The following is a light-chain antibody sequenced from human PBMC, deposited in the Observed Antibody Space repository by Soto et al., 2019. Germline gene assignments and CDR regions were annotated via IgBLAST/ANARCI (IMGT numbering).Light chain of an antibody. Sequence: DIVLSRSPGTLSLCPGERATLSCRASQSGSSSYLAWYQQKPGQAPRLLIYDASNRATGIPARFSGSGSGTDFTLTISSLESEDFAVYYCQQRSNWPCTFGGGTKVDIK. CDR2: DAS. V-gene: IGKV3D-20*02. CDR3: QQRSNWPCT. J-gene: IGKJ4*02. CDR1: QSGSSSY.